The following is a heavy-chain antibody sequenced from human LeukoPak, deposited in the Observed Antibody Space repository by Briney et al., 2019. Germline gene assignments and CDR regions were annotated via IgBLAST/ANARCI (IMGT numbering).Heavy chain of an antibody. D-gene: IGHD4-17*01. J-gene: IGHJ5*02. CDR3: TKDPNGDYVGAFDP. CDR2: FTGNHGPT. Sequence: PGGSLRLSCAASGFTFSSFAMTWVRQAPGKGLEWVSSFTGNHGPTYNTDSVKGRFTISRDNSQNTLYLQMNSLRAEDTAVYYCTKDPNGDYVGAFDPWGQGTLVTVSS. CDR1: GFTFSSFA. V-gene: IGHV3-23*01.